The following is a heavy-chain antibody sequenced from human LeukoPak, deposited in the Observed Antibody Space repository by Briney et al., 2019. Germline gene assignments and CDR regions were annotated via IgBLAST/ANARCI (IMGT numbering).Heavy chain of an antibody. CDR3: ARADGYCSSTSCPNEKRITMVRGVIIKSTWWFDP. CDR1: GGSFSGYY. Sequence: PSETLSLTCAVYGGSFSGYYWSWIRQPPGKGLEWIGEINHSGSTNYNPSLKSRVTISVDTSKNQFSLKLSSVTAADTAVYYCARADGYCSSTSCPNEKRITMVRGVIIKSTWWFDPWGQGNLVTVSS. CDR2: INHSGST. J-gene: IGHJ5*02. D-gene: IGHD3-10*01. V-gene: IGHV4-34*01.